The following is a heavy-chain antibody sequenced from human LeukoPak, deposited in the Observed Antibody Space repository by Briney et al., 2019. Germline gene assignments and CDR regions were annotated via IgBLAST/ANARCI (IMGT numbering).Heavy chain of an antibody. CDR2: IYYSGST. CDR1: GGSISSSSYY. Sequence: SETLSLTCTVSGGSISSSSYYWGWIRQPPGKGLEWIGSIYYSGSTYYNPSLKSRVTISVDTSKNQFSLKLSSVTAADTAVYYCARVMVYAHYNWFDPWGQGTLVTVSS. D-gene: IGHD2-8*01. V-gene: IGHV4-39*07. CDR3: ARVMVYAHYNWFDP. J-gene: IGHJ5*02.